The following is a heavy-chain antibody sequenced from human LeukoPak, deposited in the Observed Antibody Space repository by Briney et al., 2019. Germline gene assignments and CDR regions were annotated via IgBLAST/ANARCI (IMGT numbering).Heavy chain of an antibody. J-gene: IGHJ3*02. CDR3: ARGYSYGYNAFDI. Sequence: GGSLRLSCAASGFTFSSYAMHWVRQAPGKGLEWVAVISYDGSNKYYADSVKGRFTISRDNSKNTLYLQMNSLRAEDTAVYYCARGYSYGYNAFDIWGQGTMVTVSS. V-gene: IGHV3-30*14. CDR2: ISYDGSNK. CDR1: GFTFSSYA. D-gene: IGHD5-18*01.